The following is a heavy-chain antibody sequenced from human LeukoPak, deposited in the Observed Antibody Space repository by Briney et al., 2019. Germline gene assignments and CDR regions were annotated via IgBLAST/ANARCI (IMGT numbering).Heavy chain of an antibody. Sequence: GASVKVSCKASGYTFAGYYMHWVRQAPGQGLEWMGWINPNSGGTNYAQKFQGRVTMTRDTSISTAYMELSRLRSDDTAVYYCARLAGSSWYFDYWGQGTLVTVSS. CDR1: GYTFAGYY. V-gene: IGHV1-2*02. D-gene: IGHD6-13*01. J-gene: IGHJ4*02. CDR2: INPNSGGT. CDR3: ARLAGSSWYFDY.